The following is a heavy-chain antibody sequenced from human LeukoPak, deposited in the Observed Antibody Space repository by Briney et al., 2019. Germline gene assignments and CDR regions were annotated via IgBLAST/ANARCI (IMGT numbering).Heavy chain of an antibody. D-gene: IGHD3/OR15-3a*01. CDR3: VGAGFGLVYFDS. CDR2: ICEGRTT. V-gene: IGHV4-39*07. J-gene: IGHJ4*02. Sequence: WVRQAPGKGLEWIGSICEGRTTYYIPSLKSRIAISIDTSKSQVSLKLTSVTAADTAMYYCVGAGFGLVYFDSWGQGTLVSVSS.